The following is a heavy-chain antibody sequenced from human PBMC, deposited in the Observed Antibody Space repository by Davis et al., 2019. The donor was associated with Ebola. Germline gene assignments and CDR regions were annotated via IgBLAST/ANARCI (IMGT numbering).Heavy chain of an antibody. CDR1: LYTLTRYY. CDR3: ARRGYCSGGSCKTDYYYGMDV. CDR2: INPNRGGT. Sequence: SVTVPCQASLYTLTRYYMHCVRPAPPQGREWMGWINPNRGGTNYPQQFQGWVTMTRDTSISTAYMELSRLRSDDTAVYYCARRGYCSGGSCKTDYYYGMDVWGQGTTVTVSS. V-gene: IGHV1-2*04. J-gene: IGHJ6*02. D-gene: IGHD2-15*01.